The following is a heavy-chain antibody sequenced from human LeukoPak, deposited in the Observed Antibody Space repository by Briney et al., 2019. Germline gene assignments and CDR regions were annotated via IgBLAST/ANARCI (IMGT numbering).Heavy chain of an antibody. Sequence: GESLKISCQGSGYSFINYWIGWVRQLPGKGLEWMGIIYPGDSDTRYSPSFQGQVTISADKSINTAYLQWSSLKASDTAVYYCARLGRYDNSGYYYAYWGQGRQVTVSS. J-gene: IGHJ4*02. CDR1: GYSFINYW. CDR2: IYPGDSDT. V-gene: IGHV5-51*01. D-gene: IGHD3-22*01. CDR3: ARLGRYDNSGYYYAY.